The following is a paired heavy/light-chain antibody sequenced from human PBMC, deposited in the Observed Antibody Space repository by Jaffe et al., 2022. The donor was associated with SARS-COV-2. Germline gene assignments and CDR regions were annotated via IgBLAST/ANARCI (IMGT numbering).Light chain of an antibody. Sequence: QSALTQPASVSGSPGQSITISCTGTSSDVGGYNYVSWYQQHPDKAPKLMIYDVSNRPSGVSNRFSASKSGNTASLTISGLQAEDEADYYCSSYTSSSTLVFGTGTKVTVL. CDR2: DVS. J-gene: IGLJ1*01. V-gene: IGLV2-14*01. CDR3: SSYTSSSTLV. CDR1: SSDVGGYNY.
Heavy chain of an antibody. Sequence: EVQLLESGGGLAQPGGSLRLSCAASGFTFSNYAMRWVRQTPGKGLEWVSGITGGSTSTYYADSVKGRFTISRDNSKNTLYLQMNSLRAEDTAVYYCAKGLWVTHHSNSYYYIDYWGQGTLVTVSS. CDR2: ITGGSTST. D-gene: IGHD1-26*01. CDR3: AKGLWVTHHSNSYYYIDY. CDR1: GFTFSNYA. J-gene: IGHJ4*02. V-gene: IGHV3-23*01.